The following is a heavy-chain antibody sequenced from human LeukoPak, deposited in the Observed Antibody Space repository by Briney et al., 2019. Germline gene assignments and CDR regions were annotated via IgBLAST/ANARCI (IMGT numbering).Heavy chain of an antibody. D-gene: IGHD6-13*01. J-gene: IGHJ4*02. CDR2: ISWNSGSI. Sequence: GGSLRLSCAASGFTFDDYAMHWVRQAPGKGLEWVSGISWNSGSIGYADSVKGRFTISRDNAKNSLYLQMNSLRAEDTALYYCAKEGGEWQQLDYWGQGTLVTVSS. CDR3: AKEGGEWQQLDY. V-gene: IGHV3-9*01. CDR1: GFTFDDYA.